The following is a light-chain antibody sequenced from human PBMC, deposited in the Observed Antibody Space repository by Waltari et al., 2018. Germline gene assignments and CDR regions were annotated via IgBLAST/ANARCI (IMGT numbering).Light chain of an antibody. CDR2: YES. J-gene: IGLJ3*02. CDR3: QVWDYVQGV. CDR1: HIGRKS. V-gene: IGLV3-21*04. Sequence: SYVLTQPPSVSVAPGKTARITCGGNHIGRKSVHWYQQKAGKAPVLVIHYESGRPTGIPERFSGSTSGNTATLTISRVEAGDEADYFCQVWDYVQGVFGGGTKLTVL.